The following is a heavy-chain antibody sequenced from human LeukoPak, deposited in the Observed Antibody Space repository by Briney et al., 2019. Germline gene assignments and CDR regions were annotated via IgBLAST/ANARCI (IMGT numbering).Heavy chain of an antibody. V-gene: IGHV3-23*01. CDR2: ISCSGGST. J-gene: IGHJ6*02. Sequence: GGSLRLSCAASGFTFSSYAMSWVRQAPGKGLEWVSAISCSGGSTYYADSVKGRFTISRDNSKNTLYLQMNSLRAEDTAVYYCAKVLTLDYYDSSGYYYYGMDVWGQGTTVTVSS. CDR3: AKVLTLDYYDSSGYYYYGMDV. D-gene: IGHD3-22*01. CDR1: GFTFSSYA.